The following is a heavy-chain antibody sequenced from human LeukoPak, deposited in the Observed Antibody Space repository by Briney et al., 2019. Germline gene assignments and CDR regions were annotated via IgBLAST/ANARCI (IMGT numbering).Heavy chain of an antibody. J-gene: IGHJ4*02. Sequence: PSETLSLTCTVSGGSISSYHWSWIRQPPGKGLEWIGYIYYRGSTNYNPSLKSRVTISVDTSKNQFSLKLSSVTAADTAVYYCARVDNWNGYDYWGQGTLVTVSS. CDR2: IYYRGST. V-gene: IGHV4-59*01. D-gene: IGHD1-20*01. CDR1: GGSISSYH. CDR3: ARVDNWNGYDY.